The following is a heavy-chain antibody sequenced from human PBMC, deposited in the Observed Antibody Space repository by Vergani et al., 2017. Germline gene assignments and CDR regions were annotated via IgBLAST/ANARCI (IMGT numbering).Heavy chain of an antibody. Sequence: QVQLVESGGGVVQPGRSLRLSCAASGFTFSSYGMHWVRQAPGKGLEWVAFIRYDGSNKYYADSVKGRFTISRDNSKNTLYLQMNSLRAEDTAVYYCAKEGALNDYGDDAFDYWGQGTLVTVSS. CDR2: IRYDGSNK. CDR3: AKEGALNDYGDDAFDY. J-gene: IGHJ4*02. D-gene: IGHD4-17*01. CDR1: GFTFSSYG. V-gene: IGHV3-30*02.